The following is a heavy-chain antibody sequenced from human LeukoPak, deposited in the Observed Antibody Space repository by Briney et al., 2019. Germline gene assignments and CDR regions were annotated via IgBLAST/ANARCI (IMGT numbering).Heavy chain of an antibody. CDR3: ARGTGRDYYDSIGFDY. CDR2: IWYDGSNK. Sequence: GGSLRLSCAASGFTFSSYGMHWVRQAPGKGLEWVAVIWYDGSNKYYADSVKGRFTISRDNSKNTLYLQMNNLRAEDTAVYYCARGTGRDYYDSIGFDYWGQGTLVTVSS. J-gene: IGHJ4*02. CDR1: GFTFSSYG. D-gene: IGHD3-22*01. V-gene: IGHV3-33*01.